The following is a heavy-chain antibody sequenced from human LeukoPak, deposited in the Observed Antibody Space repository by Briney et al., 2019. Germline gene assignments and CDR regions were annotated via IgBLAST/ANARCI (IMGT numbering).Heavy chain of an antibody. CDR3: ARWGSTSCYDY. CDR1: GFTFSIYA. V-gene: IGHV3-64*01. CDR2: ISTDGSST. J-gene: IGHJ4*02. Sequence: GGSLRLSCAASGFTFSIYAMHWVRQAPGKGLEYISAISTDGSSTYYANSVKGRFTISRDNSKNTVYLQMGSLRAEDMAVYYCARWGSTSCYDYWGPGTLVTVSS. D-gene: IGHD2-2*01.